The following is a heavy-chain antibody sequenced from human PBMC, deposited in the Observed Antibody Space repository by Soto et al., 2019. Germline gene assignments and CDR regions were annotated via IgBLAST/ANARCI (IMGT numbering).Heavy chain of an antibody. V-gene: IGHV3-64*01. Sequence: EVQLAESGGGMVQPGGSLRLSCLASGFTFSSYDMHWVRQAPGKGLEYVSSISSNGGTTYYGNSVKGRFTISRDNSKNTLYLQMASLRAEDMAVYYCVRRVSGNYDYWGQGTLVTVSS. CDR3: VRRVSGNYDY. D-gene: IGHD1-7*01. CDR2: ISSNGGTT. J-gene: IGHJ4*02. CDR1: GFTFSSYD.